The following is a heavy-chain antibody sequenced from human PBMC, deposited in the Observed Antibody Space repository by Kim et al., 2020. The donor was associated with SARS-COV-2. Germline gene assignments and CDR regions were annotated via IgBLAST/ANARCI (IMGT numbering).Heavy chain of an antibody. V-gene: IGHV1-46*01. Sequence: EQKFLGRVTMTRDTSTSTVYMELSSLRSEDTAVYYCARSYDSSGYNGMDVWGQGTTVTVSS. J-gene: IGHJ6*02. CDR3: ARSYDSSGYNGMDV. D-gene: IGHD3-22*01.